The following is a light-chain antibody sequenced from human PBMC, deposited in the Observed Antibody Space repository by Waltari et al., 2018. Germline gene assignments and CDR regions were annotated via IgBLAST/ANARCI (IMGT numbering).Light chain of an antibody. Sequence: EILITQSPATMSLSPGERATFSCRASQNVGSDLAWYQQRRGQPPRLRIYGASNRATGVPARFSGSGSGTEFSLTISGLESDDFAVYYCQHYNNWPPGITFGQGTRLELE. CDR1: QNVGSD. CDR2: GAS. CDR3: QHYNNWPPGIT. V-gene: IGKV3-15*01. J-gene: IGKJ5*01.